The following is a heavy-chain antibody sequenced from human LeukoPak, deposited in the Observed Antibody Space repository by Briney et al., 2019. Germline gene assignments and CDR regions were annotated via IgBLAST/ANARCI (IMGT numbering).Heavy chain of an antibody. J-gene: IGHJ3*01. CDR1: GGSISSTSYY. V-gene: IGHV4-39*01. D-gene: IGHD3-22*01. CDR3: AKAGVRYFDSSGLYAFDF. CDR2: IYYSGST. Sequence: SETLSLTCAVSGGSISSTSYYWAWIRQPPGKGLEWIGTIYYSGSTYHNPSLKSRVTMSVDTSRNQFSLKLSSVDAADTAVYYCAKAGVRYFDSSGLYAFDFWGQGATVTVSS.